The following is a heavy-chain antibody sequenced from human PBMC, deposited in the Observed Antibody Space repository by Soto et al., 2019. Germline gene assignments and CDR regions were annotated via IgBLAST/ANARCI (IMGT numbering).Heavy chain of an antibody. V-gene: IGHV1-69*13. J-gene: IGHJ4*02. D-gene: IGHD3-16*01. CDR3: ARAAYDYVWGSYSQNLHYYFDY. Sequence: WASVKVSCKASGGTFSSYAISWVRQAPGQGLEWMGGIIPIFGTANYAQKFQGRVTITADESTSTAYMELSSLRSEDTAVYYCARAAYDYVWGSYSQNLHYYFDYWGQGTLVTVYS. CDR1: GGTFSSYA. CDR2: IIPIFGTA.